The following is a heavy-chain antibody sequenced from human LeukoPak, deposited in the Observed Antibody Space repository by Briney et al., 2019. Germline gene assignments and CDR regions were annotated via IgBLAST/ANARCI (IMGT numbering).Heavy chain of an antibody. CDR2: IYYSGST. Sequence: PSETLSLTCTVSGGSISSYYWSWIRQPPGKGLEWIGYIYYSGSTNYNPSLKSRVTISVDTSKNQFSLKLSSVTAADMAVYYCARRTGWNYNYYYMDVWGKGTTVTVSS. D-gene: IGHD1-14*01. V-gene: IGHV4-59*08. CDR3: ARRTGWNYNYYYMDV. CDR1: GGSISSYY. J-gene: IGHJ6*03.